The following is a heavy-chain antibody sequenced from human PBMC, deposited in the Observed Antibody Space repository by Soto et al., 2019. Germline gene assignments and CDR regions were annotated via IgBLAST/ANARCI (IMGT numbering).Heavy chain of an antibody. Sequence: QVQLLQSGAEAKKPGASVKVSCKASADTFANYGISWVRQAPGQGPEWMGWITPSNGDTNYAQKFQGRVIMTTDTSTSNDYMEVRSLRSDDTAVYYCARLAPCSGGNCYSRPRDSWGQGTLVTVSS. CDR3: ARLAPCSGGNCYSRPRDS. J-gene: IGHJ4*02. D-gene: IGHD2-15*01. CDR2: ITPSNGDT. CDR1: ADTFANYG. V-gene: IGHV1-18*01.